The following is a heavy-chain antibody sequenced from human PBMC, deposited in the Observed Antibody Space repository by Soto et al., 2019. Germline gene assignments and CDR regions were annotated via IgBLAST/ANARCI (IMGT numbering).Heavy chain of an antibody. J-gene: IGHJ4*02. CDR2: IDPSDSYT. V-gene: IGHV5-10-1*03. CDR3: ASHKIDGAEAGPGDY. Sequence: EVQLVQAGAEVKKPGESLRISCKGSVYSFTSYWISWVRQMPGKGLEWMGRIDPSDSYTNYSPSFQGHVTISGDKSISTAYLQCSSLKASATAMYYCASHKIDGAEAGPGDYWGQGTLVTVAS. D-gene: IGHD6-13*01. CDR1: VYSFTSYW.